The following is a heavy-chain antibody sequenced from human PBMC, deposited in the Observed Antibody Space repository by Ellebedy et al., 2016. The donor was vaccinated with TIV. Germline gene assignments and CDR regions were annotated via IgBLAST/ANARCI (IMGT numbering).Heavy chain of an antibody. CDR1: GFTFSSYW. J-gene: IGHJ4*02. V-gene: IGHV3-7*01. Sequence: GESQKISCAASGFTFSSYWMSWVRQAPGKGLEWVANIKQDGSEKYYVDSVKGRFTISRDNAKNSLYLQMNSLRAEDTAVYYCARVYDSIDYWGQGTLVTVSS. CDR2: IKQDGSEK. CDR3: ARVYDSIDY. D-gene: IGHD3-22*01.